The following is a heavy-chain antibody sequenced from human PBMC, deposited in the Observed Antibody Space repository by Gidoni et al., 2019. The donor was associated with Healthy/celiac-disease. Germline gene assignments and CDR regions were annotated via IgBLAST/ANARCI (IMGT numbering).Heavy chain of an antibody. D-gene: IGHD4-17*01. CDR2: IYYSGIT. V-gene: IGHV4-39*01. Sequence: QLQLQESGPGLVKPSETLSLTCTVSGGSISSSSYYWGWIRQPPGKGLEWIGSIYYSGITYYNPSLKSRVTISVDTSKNQFSLKLSSVTAADTAVYYCARHVAVHYGDYSPNFDYWGQGTLVTVSS. J-gene: IGHJ4*02. CDR3: ARHVAVHYGDYSPNFDY. CDR1: GGSISSSSYY.